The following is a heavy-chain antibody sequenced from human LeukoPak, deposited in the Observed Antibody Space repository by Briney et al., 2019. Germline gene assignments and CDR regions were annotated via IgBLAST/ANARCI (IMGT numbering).Heavy chain of an antibody. CDR3: ARSRHTASLGTPGY. D-gene: IGHD5-18*01. V-gene: IGHV1-2*02. CDR1: GYTFTGYY. Sequence: ASVKVSCKASGYTFTGYYMHWVRQAPGQGLEWMGWINPNSGGTNYAQKFQGRVTMTRDTPISTAYMELSRLRSDDTAVYYCARSRHTASLGTPGYWGQGTLVTVSS. J-gene: IGHJ4*02. CDR2: INPNSGGT.